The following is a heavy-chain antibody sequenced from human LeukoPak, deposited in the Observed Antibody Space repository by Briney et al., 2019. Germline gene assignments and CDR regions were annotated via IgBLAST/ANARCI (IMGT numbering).Heavy chain of an antibody. CDR3: ARQGTVLRYFDWLSNDAFDI. CDR2: INHSGST. Sequence: SETLSLTCAVYGGSFSGYYWSWIRQPPGKGLEWIGEINHSGSTNYNPSLKSRVTVSVDTSKNQFSLKLSSVTAADTAVYYCARQGTVLRYFDWLSNDAFDIWGQGTMVTVSS. D-gene: IGHD3-9*01. CDR1: GGSFSGYY. J-gene: IGHJ3*02. V-gene: IGHV4-34*01.